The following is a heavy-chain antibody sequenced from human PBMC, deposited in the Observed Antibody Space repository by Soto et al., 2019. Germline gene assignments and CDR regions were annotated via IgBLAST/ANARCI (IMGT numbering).Heavy chain of an antibody. Sequence: QVQLVQSGAEVKKPGASVKVSCKASGYTFTSYGISWVRQAPGQGLEWMGWISAYNGNTNYAQKLQGRVTMTTDTSTSTAYMELRSLRSDDTAVYYCARGPPIVVVPAAILGGYYGMDVWGQGTTVTVSS. CDR3: ARGPPIVVVPAAILGGYYGMDV. J-gene: IGHJ6*02. D-gene: IGHD2-2*02. V-gene: IGHV1-18*04. CDR1: GYTFTSYG. CDR2: ISAYNGNT.